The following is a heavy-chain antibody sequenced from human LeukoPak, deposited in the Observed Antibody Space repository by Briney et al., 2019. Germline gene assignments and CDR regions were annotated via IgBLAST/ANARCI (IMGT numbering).Heavy chain of an antibody. Sequence: PSETLSLTCTVSGYFINGNYYWGWIRQPPGKGLEWIATISHSGSTYYSPSLKSRVTISVETSKNQFSLKLSSVTAADTAVYYCARINTIMATFDYWGQGTLVTVSS. CDR1: GYFINGNYY. J-gene: IGHJ4*02. CDR2: ISHSGST. D-gene: IGHD5-24*01. CDR3: ARINTIMATFDY. V-gene: IGHV4-38-2*02.